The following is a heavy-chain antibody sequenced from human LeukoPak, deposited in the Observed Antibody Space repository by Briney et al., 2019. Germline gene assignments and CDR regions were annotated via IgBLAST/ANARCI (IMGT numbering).Heavy chain of an antibody. V-gene: IGHV1-3*01. CDR3: ASGLQGAASVPHYYYGMDV. D-gene: IGHD1-26*01. J-gene: IGHJ6*02. CDR2: INAGNGNT. CDR1: GYTFTSYA. Sequence: ASVKVSCKASGYTFTSYAMHWVRQAPGQRLEWMGWINAGNGNTKYSQKLQGRATITRDTSASTAYMELSSLRSEDTAVYYCASGLQGAASVPHYYYGMDVWGQGTTVTVSS.